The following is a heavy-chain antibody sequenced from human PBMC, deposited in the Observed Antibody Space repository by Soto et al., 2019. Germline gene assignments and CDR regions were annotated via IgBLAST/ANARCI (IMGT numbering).Heavy chain of an antibody. V-gene: IGHV1-8*01. CDR1: GYTFTTYD. J-gene: IGHJ6*02. D-gene: IGHD3-22*01. CDR3: ARYHYYYCMDV. Sequence: QVQLVQSGAEVRKPGASVKVSCKASGYTFTTYDINWVRQATGQGLEWMGWMNPNSGNTVYAQKFQGRVNMTRNTSINTAYMELTSLTSDDTAVYYCARYHYYYCMDVWGQGTTVTVSS. CDR2: MNPNSGNT.